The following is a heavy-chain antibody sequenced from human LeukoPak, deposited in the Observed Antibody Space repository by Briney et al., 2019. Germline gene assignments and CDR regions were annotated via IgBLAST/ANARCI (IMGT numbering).Heavy chain of an antibody. D-gene: IGHD1-26*01. V-gene: IGHV4-34*01. J-gene: IGHJ6*03. CDR2: INHSGST. CDR3: ARLFEGGSYYYYYMDV. CDR1: GGSFSGYY. Sequence: SETLSLTCAVYGGSFSGYYWSWIRQPPGKGLEWIGEINHSGSTNYNPSLKSRVTISVDTSKNQFSLKLSSVTAADTAVYYCARLFEGGSYYYYYMDVWGKGTTVTISS.